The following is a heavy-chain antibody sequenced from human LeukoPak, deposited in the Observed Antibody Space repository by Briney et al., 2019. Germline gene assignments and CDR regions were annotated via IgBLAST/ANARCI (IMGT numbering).Heavy chain of an antibody. V-gene: IGHV4-59*01. CDR1: GGSISTYY. CDR2: IYYSGST. Sequence: KPSESLSLTCTVSGGSISTYYWSWVRQSPGKGLEWIGYIYYSGSTSYNPSLKSRVTISIDTSKTQFSLKLSSVTAADTAVYYCARVVYSGSWGYFDYWGQGALVTVSS. J-gene: IGHJ4*02. CDR3: ARVVYSGSWGYFDY. D-gene: IGHD3-10*01.